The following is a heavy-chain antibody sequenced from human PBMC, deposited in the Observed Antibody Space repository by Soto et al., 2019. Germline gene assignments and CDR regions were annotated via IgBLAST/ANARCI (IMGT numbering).Heavy chain of an antibody. CDR2: IYYSGTT. J-gene: IGHJ4*02. CDR3: ARHRYYFDY. V-gene: IGHV4-39*01. CDR1: GDSITSNSYF. Sequence: SETLSLTCTVSGDSITSNSYFWAWIRQPPGKGLEWIGSIYYSGTTYYNPSLKSRVTISVDRSKNQFSLKLSSVPAADTAVYYCARHRYYFDYWGQGTLVTVSS.